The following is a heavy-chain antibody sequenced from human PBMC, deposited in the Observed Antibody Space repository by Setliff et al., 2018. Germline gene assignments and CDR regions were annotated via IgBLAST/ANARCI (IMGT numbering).Heavy chain of an antibody. V-gene: IGHV1-46*01. D-gene: IGHD1-26*01. CDR2: INPSGGLT. J-gene: IGHJ4*02. Sequence: ASVKVSCKASGATFSSYGISWVRQAPGQGLEWMGIINPSGGLTRYAQKFQGRVTIARDTSASTAYMELSSLTSDDTAVYYCARAHLPGSGSYFGFDYWGQGTLVTVSS. CDR3: ARAHLPGSGSYFGFDY. CDR1: GATFSSYG.